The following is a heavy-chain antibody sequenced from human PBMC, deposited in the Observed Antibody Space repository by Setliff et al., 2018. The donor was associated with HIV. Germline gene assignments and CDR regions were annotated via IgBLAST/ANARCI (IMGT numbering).Heavy chain of an antibody. Sequence: ASVKVSCKTSGYTFTNYYVHWVRQAPGQGLEWMGVITPNGGSANYAQKFQGRVTMTSDTSTSTVYMELRSLRSDDTAVYFCTRSSSDWIQVRFDPWGQGTLVTVSS. CDR3: TRSSSDWIQVRFDP. V-gene: IGHV1-46*01. CDR1: GYTFTNYY. D-gene: IGHD6-19*01. CDR2: ITPNGGSA. J-gene: IGHJ5*02.